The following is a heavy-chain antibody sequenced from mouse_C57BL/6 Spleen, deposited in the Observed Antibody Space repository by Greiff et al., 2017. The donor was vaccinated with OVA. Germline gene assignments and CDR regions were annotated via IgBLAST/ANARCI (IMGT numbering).Heavy chain of an antibody. V-gene: IGHV1-18*01. J-gene: IGHJ1*03. CDR1: GYTFTDYN. CDR3: VRRYFDV. Sequence: VQLQQSGPELVKPGASVKLPCKASGYTFTDYNMDWVKQSHGKSLEWIGDINPNNGGTIYNQKFKGKATLTVDKSSSTAYMELRSLTAEDTAVYYCVRRYFDVWGTGTTVTVSS. CDR2: INPNNGGT.